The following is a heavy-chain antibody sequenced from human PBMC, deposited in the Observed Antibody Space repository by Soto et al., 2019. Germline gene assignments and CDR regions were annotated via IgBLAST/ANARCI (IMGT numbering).Heavy chain of an antibody. CDR3: ARKTYAHDTGPKFQYYFDH. D-gene: IGHD5-18*01. CDR1: GYSFAGYW. CDR2: IDPSDSQT. Sequence: GESLQISCKGSGYSFAGYWITWVRQKPVKGLEWMGRIDPSDSQTYYSPSFRGHVTISATKSITTVFLQWSSLRASDTAMYYCARKTYAHDTGPKFQYYFDHWGQGTQETVSS. J-gene: IGHJ4*02. V-gene: IGHV5-10-1*01.